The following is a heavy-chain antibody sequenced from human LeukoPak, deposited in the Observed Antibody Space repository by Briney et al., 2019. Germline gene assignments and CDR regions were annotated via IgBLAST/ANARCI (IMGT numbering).Heavy chain of an antibody. Sequence: SETLSLTCALYGGLFSGYYCSWIRQHPGKGLEWIGEINNSGSTNYHPSLKSRVTISVDTSKNQFSMKLRSVTAADTAVYYCARSLLDYSHFDYWGQGTLVTVSS. CDR3: ARSLLDYSHFDY. CDR1: GGLFSGYY. V-gene: IGHV4-34*01. J-gene: IGHJ4*02. CDR2: INNSGST. D-gene: IGHD4-11*01.